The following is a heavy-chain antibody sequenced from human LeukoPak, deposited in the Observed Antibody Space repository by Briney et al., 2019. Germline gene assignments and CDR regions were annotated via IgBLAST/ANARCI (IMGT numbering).Heavy chain of an antibody. CDR3: ARHAQLWSKGDF. V-gene: IGHV5-51*01. J-gene: IGHJ4*02. D-gene: IGHD1-1*01. CDR1: GYSFTGYW. CDR2: IYPGDSDT. Sequence: GESLKISFKGSGYSFTGYWIGWVRQMPGRGLELVGIIYPGDSDTRYSPSFQGQVTISADKSSTTAYLQWSSLKASDTAMYYCARHAQLWSKGDFWGQGTLVTVSS.